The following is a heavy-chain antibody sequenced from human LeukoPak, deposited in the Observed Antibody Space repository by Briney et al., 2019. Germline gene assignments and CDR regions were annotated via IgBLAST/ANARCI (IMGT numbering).Heavy chain of an antibody. CDR2: TYYGGNT. Sequence: GSLRLSCAASGFTFSSYWMSWIRQPPGKGLEWIGNTYYGGNTHYNPSLKSRISISVDTSKNQFSLELSSVTAADTAVYYCAAAFDYWGQGTLVTVSS. CDR1: GFTFSSYW. CDR3: AAAFDY. D-gene: IGHD6-25*01. J-gene: IGHJ4*02. V-gene: IGHV4-59*04.